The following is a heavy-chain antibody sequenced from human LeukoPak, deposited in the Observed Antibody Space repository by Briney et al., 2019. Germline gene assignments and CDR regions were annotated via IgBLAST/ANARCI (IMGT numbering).Heavy chain of an antibody. CDR2: IKQDGSEK. J-gene: IGHJ6*03. D-gene: IGHD6-13*01. CDR1: GFTLSSYW. V-gene: IGHV3-7*01. Sequence: AGGSLRLSCAASGFTLSSYWMSWVRQAPGKGLEWVANIKQDGSEKYYVDSVKGRFTISRDNAKNSLYLQMNSLRAKDTAVYYCAARYSSSWYVPYYYMDVWGKGTTVTVSS. CDR3: AARYSSSWYVPYYYMDV.